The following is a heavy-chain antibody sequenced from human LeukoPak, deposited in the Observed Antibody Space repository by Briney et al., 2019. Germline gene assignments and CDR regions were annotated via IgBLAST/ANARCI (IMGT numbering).Heavy chain of an antibody. CDR1: GYTFSSNA. CDR3: ARGYDSSGYFSD. Sequence: ASVKVSCKASGYTFSSNAINWVRQAPGQGLEWMGWINTNTGNPTYAQGFTGQFVFSLDTSVSTAYLQISSLKAEDTAEYFCARGYDSSGYFSDWGQGTLVTVSS. CDR2: INTNTGNP. D-gene: IGHD3-22*01. J-gene: IGHJ4*02. V-gene: IGHV7-4-1*02.